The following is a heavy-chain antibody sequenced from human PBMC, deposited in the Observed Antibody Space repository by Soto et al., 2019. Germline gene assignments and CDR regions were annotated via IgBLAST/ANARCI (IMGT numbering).Heavy chain of an antibody. D-gene: IGHD2-2*01. V-gene: IGHV1-8*01. CDR1: GYTFTSYD. CDR2: MNPNSGNT. Sequence: VASVKVSCKASGYTFTSYDINWVRQATGQGLEWMGWMNPNSGNTGYAQKFQGRVTMTRNTSISTAYMELSSLRSEDTAVYYCARGMVVPAATLAGSGDYYYYYYMDVWGKGTTVTVSS. J-gene: IGHJ6*03. CDR3: ARGMVVPAATLAGSGDYYYYYYMDV.